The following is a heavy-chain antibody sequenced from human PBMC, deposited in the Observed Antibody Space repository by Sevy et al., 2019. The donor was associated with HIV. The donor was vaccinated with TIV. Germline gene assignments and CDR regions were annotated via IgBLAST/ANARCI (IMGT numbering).Heavy chain of an antibody. V-gene: IGHV3-30*04. Sequence: GGSLRLSCAASGFTFSIYVIHWVRQASGKGLEWVAVISSDGTKEYYADSVKGRFTISRDNSKNTMYLQMNSLRVEDTTVYYCARDLPSAVTDPFYYYGLAVWGQGTTVTVSS. CDR3: ARDLPSAVTDPFYYYGLAV. CDR2: ISSDGTKE. D-gene: IGHD2-21*02. J-gene: IGHJ6*02. CDR1: GFTFSIYV.